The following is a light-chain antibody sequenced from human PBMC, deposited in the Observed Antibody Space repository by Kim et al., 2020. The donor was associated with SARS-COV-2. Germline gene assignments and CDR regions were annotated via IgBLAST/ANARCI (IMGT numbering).Light chain of an antibody. CDR3: QQYYNYPFT. V-gene: IGKV1-8*01. CDR1: QGISSY. CDR2: AAS. Sequence: IQITQSPSALSASTGDRVTITCRASQGISSYLAWFQQKPGKAPKLLIYAASTLQSGVPSRFSGSGSGTDFTLTISCLQAEDFATYYCQQYYNYPFTFGRGTKVDIK. J-gene: IGKJ3*01.